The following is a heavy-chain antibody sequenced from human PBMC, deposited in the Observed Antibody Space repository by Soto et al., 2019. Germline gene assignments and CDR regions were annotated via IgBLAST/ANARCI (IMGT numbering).Heavy chain of an antibody. Sequence: QVQLQQWGAGLLKPSETLSLTCAVYGGSFSGSYCSWIRQPPGKGLEWIGEINHSGSTNYNPSLKSRVTISVDTSKNQFSLKLSSVTAADTAVYYWARKQGRYYYYGMDVWGQGTTVTVSS. CDR1: GGSFSGSY. CDR3: ARKQGRYYYYGMDV. J-gene: IGHJ6*02. V-gene: IGHV4-34*01. CDR2: INHSGST. D-gene: IGHD6-13*01.